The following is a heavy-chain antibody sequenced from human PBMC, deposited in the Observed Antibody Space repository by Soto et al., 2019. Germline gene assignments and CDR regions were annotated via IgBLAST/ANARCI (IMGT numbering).Heavy chain of an antibody. Sequence: EVQLVESGGGLVQPGGSLRLSCAASGFTFSSYDMHWVRQAPGKGLEYVSAISSNGGSTYYANSVKGRFTISRDNSKNTLYLQMGSLRDEDMAVYYCARVREASFYDSSGYNDYWGQGTLVTVSS. CDR2: ISSNGGST. D-gene: IGHD3-22*01. V-gene: IGHV3-64*01. CDR3: ARVREASFYDSSGYNDY. CDR1: GFTFSSYD. J-gene: IGHJ4*02.